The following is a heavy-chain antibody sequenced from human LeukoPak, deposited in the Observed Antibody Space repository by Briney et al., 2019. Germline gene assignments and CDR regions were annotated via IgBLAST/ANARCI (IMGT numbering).Heavy chain of an antibody. D-gene: IGHD3-22*01. V-gene: IGHV4-34*01. J-gene: IGHJ4*02. CDR3: VTYYFDSSGPKKNY. Sequence: ASETLSLTCAVYGGSFSGYYWSWIRQPPGKGLEWIGEINHSGSTNYNPSLKSRVTISVDTSKKQFSLKLSSVTAADTAVYYCVTYYFDSSGPKKNYWGQGTLVTVSS. CDR2: INHSGST. CDR1: GGSFSGYY.